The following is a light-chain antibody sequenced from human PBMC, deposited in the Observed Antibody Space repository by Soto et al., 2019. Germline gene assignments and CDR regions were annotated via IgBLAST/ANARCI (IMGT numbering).Light chain of an antibody. CDR1: QGISSY. CDR2: AAS. Sequence: AIRMTQSPSSLSASTGDRVTITCRASQGISSYLAWYQQKPGKAPKLLIYAASTLQSGVPSRFSGSGSGPDFTLTISCLQSEDFATYYCQQYYSYPPFGPGTKVDIK. CDR3: QQYYSYPP. J-gene: IGKJ3*01. V-gene: IGKV1-8*01.